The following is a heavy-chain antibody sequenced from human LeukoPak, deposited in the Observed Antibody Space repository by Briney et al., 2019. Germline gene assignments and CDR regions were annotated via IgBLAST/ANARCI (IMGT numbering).Heavy chain of an antibody. D-gene: IGHD2-8*01. CDR3: ARGAAMDGPYNWFDP. V-gene: IGHV3-48*01. J-gene: IGHJ5*02. CDR1: GFTFSSYS. Sequence: LRLSSAASGFTFSSYSMNWVRQARGKGLEWVSYISTSRTTIYYADSVKGRFTISRDKDKNSVDLQMNSLRAEDTAVYYCARGAAMDGPYNWFDPWGQGTLVTVSS. CDR2: ISTSRTTI.